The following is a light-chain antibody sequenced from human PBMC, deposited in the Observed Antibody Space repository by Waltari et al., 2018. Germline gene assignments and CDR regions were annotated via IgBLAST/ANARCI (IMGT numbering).Light chain of an antibody. CDR2: EVI. V-gene: IGLV2-23*02. CDR3: CSYAGRNIWV. Sequence: WYQQHPDKAPKCMVYEVIERPSGVSTRFSGSKSGNTASLTISGLQAEYEADYYCCSYAGRNIWVFGGGTKVTVL. J-gene: IGLJ3*02.